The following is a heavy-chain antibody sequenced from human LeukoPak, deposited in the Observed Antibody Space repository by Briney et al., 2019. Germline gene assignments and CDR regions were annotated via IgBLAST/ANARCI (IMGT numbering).Heavy chain of an antibody. CDR1: GFTFSSYG. J-gene: IGHJ3*02. V-gene: IGHV3-30*18. Sequence: GGSLRLSCAASGFTFSSYGMHWVRQAPGKGLEWVAVISYDGSNKYYADSVKGRFTISRDNSKSTLYLQMNSLRAEDTAVYYCAKEDFLDAFDIWGQGTMVTVSS. D-gene: IGHD3/OR15-3a*01. CDR2: ISYDGSNK. CDR3: AKEDFLDAFDI.